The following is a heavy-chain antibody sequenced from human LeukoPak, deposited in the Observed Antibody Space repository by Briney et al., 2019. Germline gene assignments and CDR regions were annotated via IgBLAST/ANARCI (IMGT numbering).Heavy chain of an antibody. V-gene: IGHV1-18*01. CDR3: ARAPHAPYFDWLSHYYMDV. J-gene: IGHJ6*03. D-gene: IGHD3-9*01. Sequence: ASVKVSCKASGYTFTSYDINWVRQATGQGLEWMGWVTPFNGNTSYAQKFQGRVTMTTDTSTSTAYMELKSLRSDDTAVYYCARAPHAPYFDWLSHYYMDVWGTGTTVIISS. CDR2: VTPFNGNT. CDR1: GYTFTSYD.